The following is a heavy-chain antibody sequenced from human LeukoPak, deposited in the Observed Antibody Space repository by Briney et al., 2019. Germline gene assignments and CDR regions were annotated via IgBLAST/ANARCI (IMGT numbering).Heavy chain of an antibody. V-gene: IGHV3-23*01. J-gene: IGHJ4*02. CDR1: GFTFSSYA. Sequence: GGSLRLSCVASGFTFSSYAMSWVRQAPGKGLEWVSTISSSGGNSYSADSVKGRFTISRDNSKNMIYLEMSSLKAEDTAVYYCAKERSLEIAVAGTIFDYWGQGTLVTVSS. D-gene: IGHD6-19*01. CDR2: ISSSGGNS. CDR3: AKERSLEIAVAGTIFDY.